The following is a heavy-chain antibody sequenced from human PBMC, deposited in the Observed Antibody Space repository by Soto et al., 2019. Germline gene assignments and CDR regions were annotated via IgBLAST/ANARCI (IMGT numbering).Heavy chain of an antibody. J-gene: IGHJ4*02. CDR3: ARGRGITMVRGVIKFLDY. V-gene: IGHV4-34*01. CDR1: GGSFSGYY. Sequence: QVQLQQWGAGLLKPSETLSLTCAVYGGSFSGYYWSWIRQPPGKGLEWIGEINHSGSTNYNPSLKSRVTISVDTSKNQFALKLSSVTAADTAVYYCARGRGITMVRGVIKFLDYWGQGTLVTVSS. CDR2: INHSGST. D-gene: IGHD3-10*01.